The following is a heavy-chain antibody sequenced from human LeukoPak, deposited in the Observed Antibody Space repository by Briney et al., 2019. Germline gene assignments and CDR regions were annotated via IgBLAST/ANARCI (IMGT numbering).Heavy chain of an antibody. CDR3: ARDSYYYDSSGYYFDY. V-gene: IGHV3-30*04. CDR2: ISYDGSNK. Sequence: PGGSLRLSCAASGFTFSSYAMHWVRQAPGKGLEWVAVISYDGSNKYYADSVKGRLTISRDNSKNSLYLQMNSLRAEDTALYYCARDSYYYDSSGYYFDYWGQGTLVTVSS. D-gene: IGHD3-22*01. CDR1: GFTFSSYA. J-gene: IGHJ4*02.